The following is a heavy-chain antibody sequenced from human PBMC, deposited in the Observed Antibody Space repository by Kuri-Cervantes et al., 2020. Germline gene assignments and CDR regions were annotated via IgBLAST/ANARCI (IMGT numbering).Heavy chain of an antibody. Sequence: GSLRLSCTVSGGSISSGSYQWGWIRQPPGKGLEWIGNIYYSGSTYYNPSLKSRVTISVDTSKNQFSLKLSSVTAADTAVYYCARRVAGSSADDWGQGTLVTVSS. CDR1: GGSISSGSYQ. V-gene: IGHV4-39*01. CDR2: IYYSGST. D-gene: IGHD6-19*01. CDR3: ARRVAGSSADD. J-gene: IGHJ4*02.